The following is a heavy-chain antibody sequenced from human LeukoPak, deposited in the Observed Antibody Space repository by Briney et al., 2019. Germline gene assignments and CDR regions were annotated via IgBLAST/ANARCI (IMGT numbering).Heavy chain of an antibody. CDR3: ASNYYGSGSLDY. CDR1: GGSFSSYY. CDR2: IYYSGST. D-gene: IGHD3-10*01. Sequence: SETLSLTCAVYGGSFSSYYWSWIRQPPGKGLEWIGYIYYSGSTNYNPSLKSRVTISVDTSKNQFSLKVSSVTAADTAVYYCASNYYGSGSLDYWGQGNLVTVSS. V-gene: IGHV4-59*08. J-gene: IGHJ4*02.